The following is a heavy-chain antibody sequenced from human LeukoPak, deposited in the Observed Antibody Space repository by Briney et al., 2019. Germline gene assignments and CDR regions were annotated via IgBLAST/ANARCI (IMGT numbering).Heavy chain of an antibody. V-gene: IGHV1-69*13. CDR3: ARDLWFKADYGADGYFDY. Sequence: SVKVSCKASGGTFSSYAISWVRQAPGQGLEWVGGIIPIFGTANYAQKFQGRVTITADESTSTAYMELSSLRSEDTAVYYCARDLWFKADYGADGYFDYWGQGTLVTVSS. J-gene: IGHJ4*02. CDR2: IIPIFGTA. D-gene: IGHD4-17*01. CDR1: GGTFSSYA.